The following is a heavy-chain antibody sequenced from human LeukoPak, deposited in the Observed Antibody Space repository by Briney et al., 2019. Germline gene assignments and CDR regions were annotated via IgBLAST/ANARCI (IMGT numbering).Heavy chain of an antibody. D-gene: IGHD3-9*01. CDR2: IKQDGSEE. CDR3: ARGDPARAAPVQLRYFEWLLPHYYYGMDV. CDR1: GFPFSSYW. V-gene: IGHV3-7*04. Sequence: PGGSLSLSCAASGFPFSSYWMSLVRQAPGKGLEWVANIKQDGSEEYYVDSGKGRFTISRDNAKNSLYLQMNSLRAEDTAVYYCARGDPARAAPVQLRYFEWLLPHYYYGMDVWGQGTTVTVSS. J-gene: IGHJ6*02.